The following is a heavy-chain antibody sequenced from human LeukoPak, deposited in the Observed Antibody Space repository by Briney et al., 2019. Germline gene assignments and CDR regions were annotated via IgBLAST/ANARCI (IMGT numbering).Heavy chain of an antibody. V-gene: IGHV3-48*01. D-gene: IGHD5-24*01. CDR3: ARDYKYAFDN. CDR1: GFTFSDYS. Sequence: GGSLRLSCAASGFTFSDYSMNWVRQAPGKGLEWISYIGIDSGNTNYADSVKGRFTISGDKAKNSLYLQMNSLRVEDTAVYYCARDYKYAFDNWGQGTLVTVSA. CDR2: IGIDSGNT. J-gene: IGHJ4*02.